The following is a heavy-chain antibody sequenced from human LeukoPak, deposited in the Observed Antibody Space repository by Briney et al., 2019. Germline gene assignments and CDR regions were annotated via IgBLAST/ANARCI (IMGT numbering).Heavy chain of an antibody. CDR2: IYTSGST. J-gene: IGHJ4*02. CDR3: ATGAWGYLDY. D-gene: IGHD7-27*01. Sequence: SETLSLTCTVSAGSISSGSYYWSWIRQPAGKGLEWIGRIYTSGSTNYNPSLKSRVTISVDTSKNQFSLKLSSVTAADTAVYYCATGAWGYLDYWGQGTLVTVSS. CDR1: AGSISSGSYY. V-gene: IGHV4-61*02.